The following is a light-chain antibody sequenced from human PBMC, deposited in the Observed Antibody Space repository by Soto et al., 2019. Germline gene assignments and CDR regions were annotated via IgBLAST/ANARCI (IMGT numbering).Light chain of an antibody. CDR2: KVS. J-gene: IGKJ2*01. V-gene: IGKV2-24*01. Sequence: DVVMTQTPLSSPVTLGQPASISCRSSQSLVFSDGNSHLHWFHQRPGQPPSLLIYKVSNRFSGVPDRFSGSGAGTDFTLIISRVEPEDVGVYFCMQATHLPHTFGQGTRLEIE. CDR1: QSLVFSDGNSH. CDR3: MQATHLPHT.